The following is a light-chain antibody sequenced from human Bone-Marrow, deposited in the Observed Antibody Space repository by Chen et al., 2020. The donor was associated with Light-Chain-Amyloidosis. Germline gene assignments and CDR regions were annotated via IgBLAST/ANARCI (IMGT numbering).Light chain of an antibody. Sequence: QSVLTQPPSVSAAPGQRVTISCTGSSPNIGAGYDVHWYQQLPGTAPKLLIYGNSNRPSGVPERFSGSKSGTAASLAITGLQAEDEADYYCQSYDSSLSGWVFGGGTKLTVL. J-gene: IGLJ3*02. V-gene: IGLV1-40*01. CDR2: GNS. CDR1: SPNIGAGYD. CDR3: QSYDSSLSGWV.